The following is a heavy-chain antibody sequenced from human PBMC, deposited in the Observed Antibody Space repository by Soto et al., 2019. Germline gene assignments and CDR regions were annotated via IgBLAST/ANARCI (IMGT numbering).Heavy chain of an antibody. CDR2: ISSGSATI. Sequence: VQLVESGGGLVQPGGSLRLSCAASEFTFSSYSMNWVRQAPGKGLEWVSYISSGSATIYYADSVKGRFTISRDNARNTLYLEMNSLRDGDTAVYYCARDSASYSSSSGSYWYFDLWGLGTLVTVSS. CDR3: ARDSASYSSSSGSYWYFDL. CDR1: EFTFSSYS. D-gene: IGHD6-6*01. J-gene: IGHJ2*01. V-gene: IGHV3-48*02.